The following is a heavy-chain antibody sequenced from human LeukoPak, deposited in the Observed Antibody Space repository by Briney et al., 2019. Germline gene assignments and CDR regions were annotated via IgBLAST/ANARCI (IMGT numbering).Heavy chain of an antibody. CDR1: GGTFSSYA. Sequence: HEASVKVSCKASGGTFSSYAISWVRQAPGQGLEWMGRIIPILGIANYAQKFQGRVTITADKSTSTAYMELSSLRSEDTAVYYCARPWEGLAVFDIWGQGTMVTVSS. D-gene: IGHD1-26*01. CDR3: ARPWEGLAVFDI. J-gene: IGHJ3*02. CDR2: IIPILGIA. V-gene: IGHV1-69*04.